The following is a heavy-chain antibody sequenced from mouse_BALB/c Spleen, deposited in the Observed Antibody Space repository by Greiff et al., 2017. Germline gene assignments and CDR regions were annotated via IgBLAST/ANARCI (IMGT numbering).Heavy chain of an antibody. Sequence: EVKLMASGGGLVQPGGSRKLSCAASGFTFSSFGMHWVRQAPEKGLEWVAYFSSGSSTIYYADTVKGRFTFSRDNPKNTLFLQMTSLRSEDTAMYYCARSDLYSNYVRYAMDYWGQGTSVTVSS. CDR3: ARSDLYSNYVRYAMDY. D-gene: IGHD2-5*01. V-gene: IGHV5-17*02. J-gene: IGHJ4*01. CDR2: FSSGSSTI. CDR1: GFTFSSFG.